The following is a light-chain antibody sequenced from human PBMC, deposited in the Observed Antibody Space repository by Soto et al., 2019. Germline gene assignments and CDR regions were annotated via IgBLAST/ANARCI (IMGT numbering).Light chain of an antibody. V-gene: IGKV1-5*03. Sequence: DIQMTQSHSSLSASVGDRVTITCRASQTINTWLAWYQQKPGKAPKLLIYRASNLVSGVPSRFSGSGSGTEFTLTISSLQPDDFSIYYCQQYETYSGTFGPGTKADI. CDR2: RAS. CDR1: QTINTW. J-gene: IGKJ3*01. CDR3: QQYETYSGT.